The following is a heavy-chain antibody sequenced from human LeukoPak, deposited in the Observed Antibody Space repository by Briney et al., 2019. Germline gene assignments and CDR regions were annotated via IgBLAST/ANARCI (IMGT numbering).Heavy chain of an antibody. CDR1: GFTFSSYG. J-gene: IGHJ4*02. CDR2: IWYDGSNR. V-gene: IGHV3-33*01. Sequence: PGGSLRLSCAASGFTFSSYGMHWVRQAPGKGLEWVAVIWYDGSNRYYADSVKGRFTISRDNSKNTLYLLMNSLRAEDTAVHYCARATSSSWYKGTPTDYYFDYWGQGTLVTVSS. CDR3: ARATSSSWYKGTPTDYYFDY. D-gene: IGHD6-13*01.